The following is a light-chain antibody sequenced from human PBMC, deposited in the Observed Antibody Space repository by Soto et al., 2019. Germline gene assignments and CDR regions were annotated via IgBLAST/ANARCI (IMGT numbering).Light chain of an antibody. J-gene: IGKJ5*01. Sequence: EIVMTQSPGTLSVSPGERATLSCRASQTVSRHLAWYQQKPGQAPRLLIFGASNRATGIPDRFSGSGSEPDFTLTISFLQSEDFAVNYCQHYNSGPHLTFGPGTPLDIK. CDR3: QHYNSGPHLT. CDR1: QTVSRH. V-gene: IGKV3-15*01. CDR2: GAS.